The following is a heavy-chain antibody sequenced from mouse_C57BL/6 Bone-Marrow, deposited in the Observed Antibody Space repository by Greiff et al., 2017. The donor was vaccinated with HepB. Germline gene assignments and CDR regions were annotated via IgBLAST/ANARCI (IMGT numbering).Heavy chain of an antibody. Sequence: VKLVESGPGLVQPSQSLSITCTVSGFSLTSYGVHWVRQSPGKGLEWLGVIWRGGSTDYNAAFMSRLSITKDNSKSQVFFKMNSLQADDTAIYYCAKNGDYDAWFAYWGQGTLVTVSA. CDR2: IWRGGST. V-gene: IGHV2-5*01. CDR1: GFSLTSYG. J-gene: IGHJ3*01. CDR3: AKNGDYDAWFAY. D-gene: IGHD2-4*01.